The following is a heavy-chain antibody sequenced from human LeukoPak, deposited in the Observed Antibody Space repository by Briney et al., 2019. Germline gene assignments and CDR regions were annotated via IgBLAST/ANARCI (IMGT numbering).Heavy chain of an antibody. CDR1: GGTFNRYG. CDR2: IIPMLGKT. J-gene: IGHJ6*04. D-gene: IGHD2-21*02. V-gene: IGHV1-69*10. Sequence: SVKVSCKASGGTFNRYGISWVREAPGQGLEWMGGIIPMLGKTKYAQKFQGRVTITADKSTGTAYMEMSSLRSEDTAVYYCARNHIERVTAFLPDYYYYGMDVWGKGTTVTVSS. CDR3: ARNHIERVTAFLPDYYYYGMDV.